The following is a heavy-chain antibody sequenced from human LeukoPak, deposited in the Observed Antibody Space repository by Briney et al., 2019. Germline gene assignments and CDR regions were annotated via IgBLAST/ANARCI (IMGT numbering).Heavy chain of an antibody. CDR3: ARSLGGTDFDH. Sequence: SQTLSLTCNVSGGSISSGGNYWSWIRQHPGRGLEWIGYIYYTGSAYYNPSLKSRLTISLDTSKNQFSLNLSSVTAADTAVYYCARSLGGTDFDHWGQGTLVTVSS. CDR2: IYYTGSA. CDR1: GGSISSGGNY. J-gene: IGHJ4*02. V-gene: IGHV4-31*03. D-gene: IGHD3-16*01.